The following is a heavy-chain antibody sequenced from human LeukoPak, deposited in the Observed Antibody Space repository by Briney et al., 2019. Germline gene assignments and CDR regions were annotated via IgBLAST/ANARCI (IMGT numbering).Heavy chain of an antibody. V-gene: IGHV3-15*01. CDR3: VTDGGQLPYYFTY. CDR2: IKNRNRGRTT. J-gene: IGHJ1*01. CDR1: GFTFPDAW. Sequence: GGSLRLSCAASGFTFPDAWIHWVRQAPGRGLEWVGRIKNRNRGRTTDYAAPVKGRFTISRDDSRDTLYLQMNSLKTEDTAVYYCVTDGGQLPYYFTYWGQGTLATVSS. D-gene: IGHD3-3*01.